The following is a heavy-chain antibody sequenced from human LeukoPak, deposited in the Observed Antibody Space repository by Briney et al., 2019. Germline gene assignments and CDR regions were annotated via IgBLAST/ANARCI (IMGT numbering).Heavy chain of an antibody. Sequence: SETLSLTCTVSGGSISSGGYYWSWIRQHAGKGLEWIGYIYYTGSTYYNPSLKSRVTMSVDTSKNQFSLKLSSVTAADTAVYYCAREETALNWFDPWGQGTLVTVSS. V-gene: IGHV4-31*03. CDR3: AREETALNWFDP. J-gene: IGHJ5*02. CDR2: IYYTGST. D-gene: IGHD5-18*01. CDR1: GGSISSGGYY.